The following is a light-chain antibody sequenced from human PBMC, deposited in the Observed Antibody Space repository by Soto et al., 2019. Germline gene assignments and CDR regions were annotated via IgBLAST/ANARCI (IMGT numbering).Light chain of an antibody. CDR3: QQYYSAPYT. CDR1: RNVLHSSSNKNY. CDR2: WAS. V-gene: IGKV4-1*01. Sequence: DIVMTQSPDSLAVSLGERATINCKSSRNVLHSSSNKNYLAWYQQKPGQPPKLLIYWASTRESGVPARFSGSGSGTDFTLSISSLQAEGVALDSCQQYYSAPYTFGQGNKLEI. J-gene: IGKJ2*01.